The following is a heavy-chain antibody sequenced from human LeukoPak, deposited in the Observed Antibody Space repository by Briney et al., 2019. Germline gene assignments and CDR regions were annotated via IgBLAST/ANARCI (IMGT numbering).Heavy chain of an antibody. J-gene: IGHJ3*02. D-gene: IGHD2-21*02. CDR1: GFTFGSYA. Sequence: GGSLRLSCATSGFTFGSYAMHWVRQAPGKRLEWVAVMSFDGTHIYYADSVKGRFTISRDNSKNTLYLQMNSLRAEDTAVYYCAKTHCGGDCYPDAFDIWGQGTMVTISS. V-gene: IGHV3-30-3*02. CDR2: MSFDGTHI. CDR3: AKTHCGGDCYPDAFDI.